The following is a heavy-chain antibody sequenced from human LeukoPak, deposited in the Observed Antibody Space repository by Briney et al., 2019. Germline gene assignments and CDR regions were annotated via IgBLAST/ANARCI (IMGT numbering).Heavy chain of an antibody. CDR2: FDPEDGET. CDR3: ATGPYFGVVIHFDY. CDR1: GYTLTELS. D-gene: IGHD3-3*01. J-gene: IGHJ4*02. Sequence: ASVKVSCKVSGYTLTELSMHWVRQAPGKGLEWMGGFDPEDGETIYAQKFQGRVTMTEDTSTDTAYMELSSLRSEDTVVYYCATGPYFGVVIHFDYWGQGTLVTVSS. V-gene: IGHV1-24*01.